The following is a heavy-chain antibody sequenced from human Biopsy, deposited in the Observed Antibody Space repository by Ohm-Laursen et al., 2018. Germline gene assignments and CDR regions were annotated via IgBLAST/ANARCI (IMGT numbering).Heavy chain of an antibody. V-gene: IGHV1-46*01. Sequence: GASVKVSCKASGYAFPTYYMHWVRQAPGQGLEWLGYINPSGRYTRNAQSFQGRVTMTRDTSTSTVYMELSGLTSDDTAVYYCARPRGTATAIADGLDYWGQGTLVTVSS. J-gene: IGHJ4*02. CDR2: INPSGRYT. D-gene: IGHD2-21*02. CDR3: ARPRGTATAIADGLDY. CDR1: GYAFPTYY.